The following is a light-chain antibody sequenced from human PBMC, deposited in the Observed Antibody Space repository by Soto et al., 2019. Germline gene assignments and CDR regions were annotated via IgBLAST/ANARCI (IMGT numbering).Light chain of an antibody. CDR1: QSVSSN. V-gene: IGKV3-15*01. CDR3: QQYDNWPIT. Sequence: EVVLMQSPGTLSLSPWERATLSCRASQSVSSNLAWYQQKPGQAPRLLISGASTRATGIPARLSGSGSGTEFTLTISSLRSEDFAVYYCQQYDNWPITFGQGTRLEIK. CDR2: GAS. J-gene: IGKJ5*01.